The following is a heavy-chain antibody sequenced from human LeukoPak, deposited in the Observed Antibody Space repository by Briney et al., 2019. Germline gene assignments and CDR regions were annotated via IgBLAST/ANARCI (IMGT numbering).Heavy chain of an antibody. D-gene: IGHD3-10*01. Sequence: PGGSLRLSCAASGFTFSSYSMNWVRQAPEKGLEWVSGISSSGGSTYSADSVKGRLTISRDNSKHTLFLQMSSLRAEDTAVYYCAKGSPLDLGAGEPYYYDMDVWGQGTTVIVSS. V-gene: IGHV3-23*01. CDR2: ISSSGGST. J-gene: IGHJ6*02. CDR1: GFTFSSYS. CDR3: AKGSPLDLGAGEPYYYDMDV.